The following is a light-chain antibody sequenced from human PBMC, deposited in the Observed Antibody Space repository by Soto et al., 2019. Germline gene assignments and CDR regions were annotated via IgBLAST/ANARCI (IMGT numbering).Light chain of an antibody. Sequence: QSALTQPASVSGSPGQSITISCTGTSSDVGNYNYVSWFQHHPGKAPKLMIYEVSYRPSGISNRFSGSKSGNTAFLTISGLQAEDEADYYCSSYTTSSILDVFGTGTKLTVL. J-gene: IGLJ1*01. CDR2: EVS. CDR1: SSDVGNYNY. CDR3: SSYTTSSILDV. V-gene: IGLV2-14*01.